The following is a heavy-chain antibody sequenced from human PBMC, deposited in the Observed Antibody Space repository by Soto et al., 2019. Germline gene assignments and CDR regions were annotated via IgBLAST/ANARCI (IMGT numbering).Heavy chain of an antibody. CDR2: IYWNDDK. CDR1: GFSLSTSGVG. V-gene: IGHV2-5*01. J-gene: IGHJ5*02. Sequence: SGPTLVNPTQTLTLTCTFSGFSLSTSGVGVGWIRQPPGKALEWLALIYWNDDKRYSPSLKSRLTITKDTSKNQVVLTMTNMDPVDAATYYCAHSVGYYDSSGYLNWFDPWGQGTLVTVSS. CDR3: AHSVGYYDSSGYLNWFDP. D-gene: IGHD3-22*01.